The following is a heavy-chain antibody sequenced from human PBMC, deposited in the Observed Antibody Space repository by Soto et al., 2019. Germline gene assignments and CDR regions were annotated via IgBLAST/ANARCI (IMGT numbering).Heavy chain of an antibody. CDR2: INNDGIGT. CDR3: APLGNFGVVTGY. Sequence: WWSLRLSCSASVFTFSSYWMHWFRQAPGKGLVWVSGINNDGIGTNYADSVKGRFTISRDNAKKMLYLQMNSLRAEDTAVYYCAPLGNFGVVTGYWGQGTLVTVSS. V-gene: IGHV3-74*01. CDR1: VFTFSSYW. D-gene: IGHD3-3*01. J-gene: IGHJ4*02.